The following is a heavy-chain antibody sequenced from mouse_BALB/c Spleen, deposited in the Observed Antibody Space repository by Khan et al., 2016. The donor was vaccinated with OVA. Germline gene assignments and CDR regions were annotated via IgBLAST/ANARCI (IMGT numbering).Heavy chain of an antibody. Sequence: EVQLVESGGGLVQPGGSRKLSCAASGFPFSSFGMHWVRQAPEKGLEWVAYIGSDSNTIYYADTVKGRFTISRDDSKNSLVLQMTSLRSEDTAMDYGASSRYWSWFASWGQGTLVTVSS. J-gene: IGHJ3*01. V-gene: IGHV5-17*02. D-gene: IGHD2-12*01. CDR1: GFPFSSFG. CDR3: ASSRYWSWFAS. CDR2: IGSDSNTI.